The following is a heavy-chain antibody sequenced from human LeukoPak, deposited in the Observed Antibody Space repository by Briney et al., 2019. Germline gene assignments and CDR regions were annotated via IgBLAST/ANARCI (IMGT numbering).Heavy chain of an antibody. CDR2: IKQDGSEK. J-gene: IGHJ4*02. CDR3: ARDGSSWYTAPHPVDY. Sequence: GGSLRLSCAASGFTFSSYWMSWVRQAPGKGLEWVANIKQDGSEKYYVDSVKGRFTISRDNAKNSLYLQMNSLRAEDTAVYYCARDGSSWYTAPHPVDYWGQGTLVTVSS. V-gene: IGHV3-7*01. D-gene: IGHD6-13*01. CDR1: GFTFSSYW.